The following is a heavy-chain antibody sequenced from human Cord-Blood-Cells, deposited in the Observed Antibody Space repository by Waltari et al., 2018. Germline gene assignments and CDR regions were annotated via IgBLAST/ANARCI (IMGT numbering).Heavy chain of an antibody. V-gene: IGHV4-39*07. Sequence: QLQLQESGPGLVKPSEPLSLTCTVSGGSISSSSYYWGWIRQPPGKGLEWIGSIYYSGSTYYNPSLKSRVTISVDTSKNQFSLKLSSVTAADTAVYYCARLLGVGDAFDIWGQGTMVTVSS. J-gene: IGHJ3*02. CDR1: GGSISSSSYY. CDR2: IYYSGST. D-gene: IGHD3-3*01. CDR3: ARLLGVGDAFDI.